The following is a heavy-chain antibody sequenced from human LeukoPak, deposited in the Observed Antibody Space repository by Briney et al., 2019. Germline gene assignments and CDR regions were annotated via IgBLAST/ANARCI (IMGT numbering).Heavy chain of an antibody. J-gene: IGHJ6*02. V-gene: IGHV4-4*09. D-gene: IGHD1-20*01. Sequence: SETLSLTCTVSGGSISSYYWSWIRQPPGKGLEWIGYIYTSGSTNYNPSLKSRVTISVDTSKNQFSLKLSSVTAADTAVYYCATLPPPGITGTPRYYYYYYGMDVWGQGTTVTVSS. CDR2: IYTSGST. CDR1: GGSISSYY. CDR3: ATLPPPGITGTPRYYYYYYGMDV.